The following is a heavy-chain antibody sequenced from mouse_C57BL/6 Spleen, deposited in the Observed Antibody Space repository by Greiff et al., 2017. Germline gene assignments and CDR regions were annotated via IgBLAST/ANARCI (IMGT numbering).Heavy chain of an antibody. CDR1: GFTFSDYG. V-gene: IGHV6-3*01. Sequence: EVQGVESGGGLVKPGGSLKLSCAASGFTFSDYGMHWVRQSPEKGLEWVAQIRLKSDNYATHYAESVKGRFTISRDDSKSSVYLQMNNLRAEDTGIYYCTPGWYDSYFDYWGQGTTLTVSS. CDR2: IRLKSDNYAT. D-gene: IGHD2-4*01. J-gene: IGHJ2*01. CDR3: TPGWYDSYFDY.